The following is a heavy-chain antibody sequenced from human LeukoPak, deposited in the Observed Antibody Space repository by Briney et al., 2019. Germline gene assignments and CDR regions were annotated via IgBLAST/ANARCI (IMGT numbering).Heavy chain of an antibody. J-gene: IGHJ4*02. CDR2: VSGSDENK. CDR3: ARAGLGGHYIDY. CDR1: GFTFSDYY. V-gene: IGHV3-11*01. D-gene: IGHD2-15*01. Sequence: PGGSLRLSCAASGFTFSDYYMTWIRQAPGQGLEWISHVSGSDENKYYAGSVRGRFAISRDNAEKSLFLQMSNVRAEDTAVYYCARAGLGGHYIDYWGQGTLVTVSS.